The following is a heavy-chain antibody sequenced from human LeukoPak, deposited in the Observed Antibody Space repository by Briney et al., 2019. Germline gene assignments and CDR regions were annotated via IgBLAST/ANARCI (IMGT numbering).Heavy chain of an antibody. CDR3: AHPKGYSSSSFDY. J-gene: IGHJ4*02. V-gene: IGHV4-39*01. D-gene: IGHD6-6*01. CDR2: IYYSGST. CDR1: GGSISSSSYY. Sequence: PSETLSLTCTVSGGSISSSSYYWGWIRQPPGKGLEWIGSIYYSGSTYYNPSLKSRVTISVDTSKNQFSLKLSSVTAADTAVYYCAHPKGYSSSSFDYWGQGTLVTVSS.